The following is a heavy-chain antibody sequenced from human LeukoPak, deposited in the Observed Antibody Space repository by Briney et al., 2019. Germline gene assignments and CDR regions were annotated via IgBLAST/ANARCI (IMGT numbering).Heavy chain of an antibody. CDR1: GFTFSTYW. J-gene: IGHJ4*02. CDR3: ARVGYSSSAIDY. V-gene: IGHV3-7*01. D-gene: IGHD6-6*01. CDR2: INQGGSVK. Sequence: GGSLRLSCAASGFTFSTYWMSWVRQAPGKGLQWVANINQGGSVKYYVDSVKGRFTISRDNAKNSLYLQMNSLRAEDTAVYYCARVGYSSSAIDYWGQGTLVTVSS.